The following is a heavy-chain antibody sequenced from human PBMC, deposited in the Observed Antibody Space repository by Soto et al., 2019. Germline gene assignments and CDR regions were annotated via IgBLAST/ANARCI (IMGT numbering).Heavy chain of an antibody. J-gene: IGHJ5*02. CDR1: GFSLSTSGMR. V-gene: IGHV2-70*04. CDR2: IDWDDDK. Sequence: SGPTLVNPTQTLTLTCTFSGFSLSTSGMRVSWIRQPPGKALEWLARIDWDDDKLYSTSLKTRLTISKDTSKNQVVLTMTNMDPVDTATYYCARSIVAAGNRWFDPWGQGALVTVSS. D-gene: IGHD6-13*01. CDR3: ARSIVAAGNRWFDP.